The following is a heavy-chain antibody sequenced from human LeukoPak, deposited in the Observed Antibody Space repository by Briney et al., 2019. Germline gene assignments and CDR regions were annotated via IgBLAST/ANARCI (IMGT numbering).Heavy chain of an antibody. V-gene: IGHV4-59*08. CDR2: IYYSGST. J-gene: IGHJ4*02. CDR1: GGSISSYY. Sequence: SETLSLTCTVSGGSISSYYWSWIRQPPGKGREWIGYIYYSGSTNYTPSLKSRVTISVDTSKNQFYLKLSSVTAADTAVYYCALTRNYYDSSGYYMDYWGQGTLVTVSS. D-gene: IGHD3-22*01. CDR3: ALTRNYYDSSGYYMDY.